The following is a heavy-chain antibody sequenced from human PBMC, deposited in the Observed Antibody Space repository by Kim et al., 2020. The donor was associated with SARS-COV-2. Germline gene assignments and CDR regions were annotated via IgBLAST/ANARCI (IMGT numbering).Heavy chain of an antibody. Sequence: GGSLRLSCAASGFTFSSYAMSWVRQAPGKGLEWVSAISGSGGSTYYADSVKGRFTISRYNSKNTLYLQMNSLRAEDTAVYYCAKASTMVRGVIMTDAFDIWGQGTMVTVSS. CDR1: GFTFSSYA. J-gene: IGHJ3*02. CDR2: ISGSGGST. D-gene: IGHD3-10*01. CDR3: AKASTMVRGVIMTDAFDI. V-gene: IGHV3-23*01.